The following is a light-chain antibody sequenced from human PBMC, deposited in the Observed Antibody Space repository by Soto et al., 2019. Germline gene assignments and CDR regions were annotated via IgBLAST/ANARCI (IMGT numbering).Light chain of an antibody. CDR2: NAS. V-gene: IGKV3-11*01. CDR3: QQRYRWPET. CDR1: QSVTNF. Sequence: EIVLTQSPGTLSLSPGERATLSCRASQSVTNFLAWYQQKPGQSPSLLIYNASHRATGIPARFSGSGSGIDFTLTISSLEPEDFAVYYCQQRYRWPETFGQGTKVEIK. J-gene: IGKJ1*01.